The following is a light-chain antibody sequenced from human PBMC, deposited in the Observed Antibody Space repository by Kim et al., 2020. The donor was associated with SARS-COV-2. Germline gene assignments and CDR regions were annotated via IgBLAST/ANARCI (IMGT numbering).Light chain of an antibody. V-gene: IGLV6-57*03. CDR2: EDN. CDR1: SGSVGSNY. CDR3: QSYDNNNPFI. J-gene: IGLJ1*01. Sequence: NTVAISCTRSSGSVGSNYVQWYQQRPGTAPTTVIYEDNQRPSGVPDRFSGSIDTSSNSASLTISGLTTEDEADDYCQSYDNNNPFIFGAGTKVTVL.